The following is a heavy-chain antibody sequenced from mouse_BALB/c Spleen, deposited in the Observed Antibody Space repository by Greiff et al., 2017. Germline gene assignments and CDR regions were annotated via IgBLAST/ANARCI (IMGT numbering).Heavy chain of an antibody. CDR1: GFTFSSYT. D-gene: IGHD2-1*01. Sequence: EVMLVESGGGLVQPGGSLKLSCAASGFTFSSYTMSWVRQTPEKRLEWVAYISNGGGSTYYPDTVKGRFTISRDNAKNTLYLQMSSLKSEDTAMYYCARHYGNPAWFAYWGQGTLVTVSA. CDR3: ARHYGNPAWFAY. CDR2: ISNGGGST. J-gene: IGHJ3*01. V-gene: IGHV5-12-2*01.